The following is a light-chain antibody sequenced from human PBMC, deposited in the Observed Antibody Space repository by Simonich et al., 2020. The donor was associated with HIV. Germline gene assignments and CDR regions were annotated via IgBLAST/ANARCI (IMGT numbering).Light chain of an antibody. CDR2: DVS. CDR1: SSDVGGYNY. CDR3: SSYSASSTRV. J-gene: IGLJ3*02. Sequence: HSALTQPASVSGSPGQSITISCTGTSSDVGGYNYVSWYQQHPGKAPKLMIYDVSKRPSGVSNRFSGSKSGNTASLTISGLQAEDEADYYCSSYSASSTRVFGGGTKLTVL. V-gene: IGLV2-14*01.